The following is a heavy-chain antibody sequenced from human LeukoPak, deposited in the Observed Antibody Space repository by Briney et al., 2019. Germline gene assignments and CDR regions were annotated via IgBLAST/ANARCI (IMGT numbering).Heavy chain of an antibody. CDR2: ISGSGGST. V-gene: IGHV3-23*01. CDR3: AKDRSSSWYRDDAFDI. D-gene: IGHD6-13*01. Sequence: GGFLRLSCAASGFTFSSYAMSWVRQAPGKGLEWVSAISGSGGSTYYADSVKGRFTISRDNSKNTLYLQMNSLRAEDTAVYYCAKDRSSSWYRDDAFDIWGQGTMVTVSS. J-gene: IGHJ3*02. CDR1: GFTFSSYA.